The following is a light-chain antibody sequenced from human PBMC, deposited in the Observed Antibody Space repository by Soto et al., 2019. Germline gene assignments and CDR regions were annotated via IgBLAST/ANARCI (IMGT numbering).Light chain of an antibody. J-gene: IGKJ1*01. Sequence: EIVLTQSPATLSSSPGERATLSCRASQTVSNKLAWYHHKPGQAPRLLIYDTSNRATGIPARFSGSGSGTDFTLTISSLEPEDFAVYYCHQRKSWPRTFGQGTKVDIK. CDR1: QTVSNK. CDR2: DTS. V-gene: IGKV3-11*01. CDR3: HQRKSWPRT.